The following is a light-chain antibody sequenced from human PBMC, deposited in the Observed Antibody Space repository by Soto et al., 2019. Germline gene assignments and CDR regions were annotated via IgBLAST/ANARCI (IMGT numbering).Light chain of an antibody. CDR3: QLRGTWPPGLT. CDR2: DAS. Sequence: EIVLTQSPATLSLSPGEGATLSCRASQSLTDYLAWYQQKPGQAPRLLIYDASNMAAGIAARFSGSGSGTDFTLTISSLEPEDSAVYYCQLRGTWPPGLTFGGGTKLEIK. V-gene: IGKV3-11*01. CDR1: QSLTDY. J-gene: IGKJ4*01.